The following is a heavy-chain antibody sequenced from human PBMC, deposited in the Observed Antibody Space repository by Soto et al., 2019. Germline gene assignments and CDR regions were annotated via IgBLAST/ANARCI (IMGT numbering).Heavy chain of an antibody. CDR2: IVVGSGNT. J-gene: IGHJ5*02. Sequence: QMQLVQSGPEVKKPGTSVKVSCKASGFTFTSSAVQWVRQARGQRLEWIGWIVVGSGNTNYAQKFQERVTITRDMSTSTAYMALSSLRSEDTAVYYCAPQGYYYDSSGYRDWFDPWGQGTLVTVSS. CDR1: GFTFTSSA. D-gene: IGHD3-22*01. V-gene: IGHV1-58*01. CDR3: APQGYYYDSSGYRDWFDP.